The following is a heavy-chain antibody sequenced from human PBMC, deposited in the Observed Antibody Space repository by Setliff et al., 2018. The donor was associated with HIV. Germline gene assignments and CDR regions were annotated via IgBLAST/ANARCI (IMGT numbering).Heavy chain of an antibody. V-gene: IGHV4-61*01. CDR2: ISHSGNT. D-gene: IGHD1-26*01. CDR3: ARSTVGAGASFP. CDR1: GVSISSGYYY. J-gene: IGHJ5*02. Sequence: SETLSLTCTVSGVSISSGYYYWSWIRQPPGKGLEWIGCISHSGNTNFNPSLNSRVTISLDTSKNQFSLRLTSLTAADTAIYYCARSTVGAGASFPWGRGILVTVSS.